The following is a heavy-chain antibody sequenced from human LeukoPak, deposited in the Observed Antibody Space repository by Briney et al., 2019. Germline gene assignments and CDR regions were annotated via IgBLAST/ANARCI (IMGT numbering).Heavy chain of an antibody. CDR3: AKTPPSYGR. V-gene: IGHV3-43*02. J-gene: IGHJ4*02. Sequence: PGGSLRLSCAVSGFTFDDYAMHWVRQAPGKGLEWVSLISGDGATTYYADPVKGRFTISRDNSKNSLYLQMNSLRTEDTALYYCAKTPPSYGRWGQGTLVTVSS. CDR2: ISGDGATT. CDR1: GFTFDDYA. D-gene: IGHD1-14*01.